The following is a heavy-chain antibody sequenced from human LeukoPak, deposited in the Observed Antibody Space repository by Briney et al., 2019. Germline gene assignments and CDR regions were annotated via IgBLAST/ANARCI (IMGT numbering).Heavy chain of an antibody. Sequence: PGGSLRLSCAASGFTFSSYEMNWVRQAPGKGLEWVLYISSSGSSIFYADSVKGRFTISRDNAKNSLYLQMNSLRAEDTAVYYCARVYGGNSGVLGYWGQGTLVTVSS. J-gene: IGHJ4*02. D-gene: IGHD4-23*01. CDR2: ISSSGSSI. V-gene: IGHV3-48*03. CDR1: GFTFSSYE. CDR3: ARVYGGNSGVLGY.